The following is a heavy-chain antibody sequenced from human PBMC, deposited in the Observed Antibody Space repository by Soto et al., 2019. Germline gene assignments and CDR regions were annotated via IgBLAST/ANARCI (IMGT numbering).Heavy chain of an antibody. CDR1: GGSITNYF. CDR3: ARDGPYGMDV. Sequence: SETLSLTCTVSGGSITNYFWSWIRQPPGQGLEWIGYTYYSGSTNYNPSLKSRVTISVDTSKNQFSLKLSSVTAADTAVYYCARDGPYGMDVWGQGTTVTVSS. CDR2: TYYSGST. V-gene: IGHV4-59*01. J-gene: IGHJ6*02.